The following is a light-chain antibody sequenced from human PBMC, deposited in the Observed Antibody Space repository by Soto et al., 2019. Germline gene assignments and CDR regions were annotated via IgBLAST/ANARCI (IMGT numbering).Light chain of an antibody. CDR3: QEYNSHSRYT. Sequence: DLQMTPSPSTLSASVGDSVTITCRASQSISSWLAWYQQKPGKAPKLLVYKASSLESGVPSRFSGSGSGTEFTLTISSLQPDDYATYYCQEYNSHSRYTFGQGTKVEIK. J-gene: IGKJ2*01. V-gene: IGKV1-5*03. CDR1: QSISSW. CDR2: KAS.